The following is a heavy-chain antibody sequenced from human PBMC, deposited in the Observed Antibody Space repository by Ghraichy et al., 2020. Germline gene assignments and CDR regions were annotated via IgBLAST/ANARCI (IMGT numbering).Heavy chain of an antibody. Sequence: GGSLRLSCAASGFTFDNYAMNWVRQAPGRGLEWVSTISGSGDITYYADSVKGRFTIFRDNSKNTLCLQMNSLRAEDTAVYYCAKFRYDSSGYYNGWLLDYWGQGTLVTVSS. D-gene: IGHD3-22*01. J-gene: IGHJ4*02. CDR2: ISGSGDIT. CDR1: GFTFDNYA. CDR3: AKFRYDSSGYYNGWLLDY. V-gene: IGHV3-23*01.